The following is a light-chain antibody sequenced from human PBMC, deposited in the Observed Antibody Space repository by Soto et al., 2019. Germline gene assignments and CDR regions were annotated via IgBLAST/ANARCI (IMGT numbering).Light chain of an antibody. CDR1: QCFSRSF. Sequence: EIVSTQSPGTLSLSPGERATVSCRASQCFSRSFLAWNQQKPGQAPRLLIYGASSRATGIPDRFSGSGSGTDFTLSITRLEPEDFAVYFCQQYATSPITFGQGTRLEIK. CDR2: GAS. V-gene: IGKV3-20*01. CDR3: QQYATSPIT. J-gene: IGKJ5*01.